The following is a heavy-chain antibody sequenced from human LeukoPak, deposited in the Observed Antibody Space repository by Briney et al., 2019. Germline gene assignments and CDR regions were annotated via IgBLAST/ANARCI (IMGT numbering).Heavy chain of an antibody. Sequence: ASVKVSCKASGYTFTTYDINWVRQATGQGPEWMGWMNPNSGNTGYAQKFQGRVTMTRNTSMSTAYMELNGLRFEDTAVYYCARANYYGSGKKDLDYWGQGTLVTVSS. D-gene: IGHD3-10*01. J-gene: IGHJ4*02. CDR3: ARANYYGSGKKDLDY. CDR1: GYTFTTYD. CDR2: MNPNSGNT. V-gene: IGHV1-8*01.